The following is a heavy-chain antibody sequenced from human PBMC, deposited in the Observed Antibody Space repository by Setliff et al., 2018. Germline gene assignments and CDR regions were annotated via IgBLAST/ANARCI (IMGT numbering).Heavy chain of an antibody. CDR1: GYTFTSYY. Sequence: ASVKVSCKASGYTFTSYYMHWVRQAPGQGLEWMGIINPSGGSTSYAQKFQGRVTITTDTSTSTAYMELRSLRSDDTAVYYCARVGHSSSWLRYYYYGRDVWGQGTTVTVSS. J-gene: IGHJ6*02. CDR2: INPSGGST. CDR3: ARVGHSSSWLRYYYYGRDV. D-gene: IGHD6-13*01. V-gene: IGHV1-46*01.